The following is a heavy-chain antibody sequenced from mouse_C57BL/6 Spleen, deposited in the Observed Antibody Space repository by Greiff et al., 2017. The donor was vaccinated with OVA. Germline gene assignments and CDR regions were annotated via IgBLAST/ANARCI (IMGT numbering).Heavy chain of an antibody. D-gene: IGHD1-1*01. J-gene: IGHJ3*01. CDR3: ARSGYGSSQAWFAY. Sequence: VMLVESGAELVRPGTSVKVSCKASGYAFTNYLIEWVKQRPGQGLEWIGVINPGSGGTNYNEKFKGKATLTADKSSSTAYMQLSSLTSEDSAVYFCARSGYGSSQAWFAYWGQGTLVTVSA. CDR1: GYAFTNYL. V-gene: IGHV1-54*01. CDR2: INPGSGGT.